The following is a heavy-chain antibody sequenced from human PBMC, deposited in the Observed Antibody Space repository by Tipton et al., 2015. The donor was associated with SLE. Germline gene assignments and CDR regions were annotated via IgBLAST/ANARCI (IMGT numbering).Heavy chain of an antibody. V-gene: IGHV4-34*01. J-gene: IGHJ6*02. D-gene: IGHD3-3*01. CDR3: AKRNDFWSGYYGYYYGMDV. CDR1: GGSLSGYY. CDR2: INHSGST. Sequence: TLSLTCAVYGGSLSGYYWSWIRQPPGKGLEWIGEINHSGSTNYNPSLKGRVTISVDTSKNQFSLKLSSVTAADTAVYYCAKRNDFWSGYYGYYYGMDVWGQGTTVTVSS.